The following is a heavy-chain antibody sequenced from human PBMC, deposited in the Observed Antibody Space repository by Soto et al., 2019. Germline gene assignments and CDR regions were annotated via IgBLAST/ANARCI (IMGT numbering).Heavy chain of an antibody. Sequence: SETLSLTCAVSGGSISSGGYSWNWIRQPPGKGLEWIGYIYHSGYTFYNPSLKSRVTISVDKSKNQFSLKLSSVTAADTAVYYCARDQLEGNWFDPWGQGTLVTVSS. CDR1: GGSISSGGYS. V-gene: IGHV4-30-2*01. CDR3: ARDQLEGNWFDP. D-gene: IGHD1-1*01. J-gene: IGHJ5*02. CDR2: IYHSGYT.